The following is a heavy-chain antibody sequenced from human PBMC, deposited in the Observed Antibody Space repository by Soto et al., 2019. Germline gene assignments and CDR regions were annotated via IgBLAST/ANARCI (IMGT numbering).Heavy chain of an antibody. V-gene: IGHV1-8*01. Sequence: ASVKVSCKASGYTFTSYDINWVRQATGQGLEWMGWMNPNSGNTGYAQKFQGRVTMTRNTSISTAYMELSSLRSEDTAVYYCARVPRGYDYLFNWFDPWGQGTLVTVSS. J-gene: IGHJ5*02. CDR2: MNPNSGNT. D-gene: IGHD5-12*01. CDR1: GYTFTSYD. CDR3: ARVPRGYDYLFNWFDP.